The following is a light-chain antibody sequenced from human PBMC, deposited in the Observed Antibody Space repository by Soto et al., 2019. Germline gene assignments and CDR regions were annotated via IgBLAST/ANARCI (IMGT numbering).Light chain of an antibody. J-gene: IGLJ2*01. CDR2: EVI. Sequence: QSVLTQPASVSGSPGQSITISCTGTSSDVAAYNFVSWYQQHPGEVPKLMIYEVIKRPSGISDRFSGSKSGNTASLTISGLQAEDEADYYCSSYTSTNTPVVFGGGTQLTVL. V-gene: IGLV2-14*03. CDR1: SSDVAAYNF. CDR3: SSYTSTNTPVV.